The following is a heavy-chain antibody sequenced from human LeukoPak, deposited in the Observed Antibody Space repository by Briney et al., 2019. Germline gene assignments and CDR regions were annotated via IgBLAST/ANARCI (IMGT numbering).Heavy chain of an antibody. CDR1: GFTFNSYS. J-gene: IGHJ6*02. D-gene: IGHD6-13*01. CDR3: ARDQDAYSSSWYPYYDYYYGMDV. V-gene: IGHV3-21*01. CDR2: ISSSSSYI. Sequence: PGGSLRLSCAASGFTFNSYSMNWVRQAPGKGLEWVSSISSSSSYIYYADSVKGRFTISRGNAKNSLYLQMNSLRAEDTAVYYCARDQDAYSSSWYPYYDYYYGMDVWGQGTTVTVSS.